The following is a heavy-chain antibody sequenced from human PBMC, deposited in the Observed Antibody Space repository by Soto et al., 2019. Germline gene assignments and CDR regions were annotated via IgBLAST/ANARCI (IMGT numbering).Heavy chain of an antibody. J-gene: IGHJ4*02. CDR2: INAGNGNT. Sequence: ASVKVSCKASGYTFTSYAMHWVRQAPGQRLEWMGWINAGNGNTKYSQKFQGRVTITRDTSASTAYIELSSLRSEDTAVYYCAIEAQLVGSGYFDYWCQGPLVTVSS. CDR1: GYTFTSYA. V-gene: IGHV1-3*01. D-gene: IGHD6-13*01. CDR3: AIEAQLVGSGYFDY.